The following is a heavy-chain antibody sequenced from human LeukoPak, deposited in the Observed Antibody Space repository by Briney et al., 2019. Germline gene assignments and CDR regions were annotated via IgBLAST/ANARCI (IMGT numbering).Heavy chain of an antibody. V-gene: IGHV1-18*01. CDR2: ISAYNGNT. CDR1: GYTFTSYG. J-gene: IGHJ6*03. D-gene: IGHD3-9*01. CDR3: ARAPDILTGLQYYYYYMDV. Sequence: ASVKVSCKASGYTFTSYGISWVRQAPGQGLEWMGWISAYNGNTNYAQKLQGKVTMTTDTSTSTAYMELRSLRSDDTAVYYCARAPDILTGLQYYYYYMDVWGKGTTVTVSS.